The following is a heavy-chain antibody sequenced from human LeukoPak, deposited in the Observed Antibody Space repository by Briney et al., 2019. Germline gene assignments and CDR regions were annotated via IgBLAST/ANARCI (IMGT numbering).Heavy chain of an antibody. V-gene: IGHV1-2*02. Sequence: ASVKVSCKASGYTFTGYYMHWVRLAPGQGLEWMGWINPNSGGTNYAQKFQGRVTMTRDTSISTAYMELSRLRSDDTAVYYCARVSSSSWYQLDYWGQGTLVTVSS. CDR3: ARVSSSSWYQLDY. CDR2: INPNSGGT. D-gene: IGHD6-13*01. CDR1: GYTFTGYY. J-gene: IGHJ4*02.